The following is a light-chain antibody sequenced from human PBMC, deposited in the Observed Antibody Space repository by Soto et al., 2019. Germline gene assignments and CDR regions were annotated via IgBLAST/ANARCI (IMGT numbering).Light chain of an antibody. Sequence: DIPMTQSPSSLSASVGDRVTITCRASQSISSYLNWYQQKPGKAPKLLIYAASSLQSGGPSRFSGSGSGTEFTLTTSSLQPEDFAAYYCQQSYSTPQYTFGQGTKLEIK. CDR1: QSISSY. J-gene: IGKJ2*01. V-gene: IGKV1-39*01. CDR2: AAS. CDR3: QQSYSTPQYT.